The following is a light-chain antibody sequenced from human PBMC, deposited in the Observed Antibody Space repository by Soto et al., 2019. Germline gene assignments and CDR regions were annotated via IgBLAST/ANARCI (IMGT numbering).Light chain of an antibody. CDR2: AAS. V-gene: IGKV3-11*01. CDR1: QSVSSY. Sequence: EIVLTQSPATLSLSTGERATLSCRASQSVSSYFAWYQQKPGQAPRLLIYAASNRATGIPARFSGSGSGTDITLNISSIEPESWAVYYCQQRSNWPMTLGEGTKVDI. J-gene: IGKJ1*01. CDR3: QQRSNWPMT.